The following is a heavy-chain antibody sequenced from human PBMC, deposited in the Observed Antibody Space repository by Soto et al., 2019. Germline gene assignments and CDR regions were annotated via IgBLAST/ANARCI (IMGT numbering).Heavy chain of an antibody. CDR3: AKISGSSWLYAFDI. CDR2: ISGSGGST. D-gene: IGHD6-13*01. CDR1: GFTFSSYA. V-gene: IGHV3-23*01. Sequence: EVQLLESGGGLVQPGGSLRLSCAASGFTFSSYAMSWVRQTPGQGLEWGSAISGSGGSTYSADSVKVRFTISRDNSKNPLSLQMNSLRAKDTAVYYCAKISGSSWLYAFDIWGQGTMVTVSS. J-gene: IGHJ3*02.